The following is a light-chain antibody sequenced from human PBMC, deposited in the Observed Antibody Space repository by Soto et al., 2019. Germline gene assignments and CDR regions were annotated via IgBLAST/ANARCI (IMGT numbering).Light chain of an antibody. CDR2: TTS. CDR1: QSIRND. CDR3: QQGFSRPRT. V-gene: IGKV1-39*01. Sequence: DIHMTQSPSTLSASVGDRVTITCRASQSIRNDLNWYQQRPGKAPKLLMYTTSNLERGVPSRFSGSGSGTDFTLTINNLQPEDFGTYFCQQGFSRPRTFGLGTKVDIK. J-gene: IGKJ1*01.